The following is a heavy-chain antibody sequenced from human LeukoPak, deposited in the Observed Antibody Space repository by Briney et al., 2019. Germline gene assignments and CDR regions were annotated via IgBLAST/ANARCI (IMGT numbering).Heavy chain of an antibody. J-gene: IGHJ4*02. D-gene: IGHD3-22*01. V-gene: IGHV4-59*08. CDR2: IYYSGST. Sequence: SETLSLTCTVSGGSISSYYWSWIRQPPGKGLGWIGYIYYSGSTNYNPSLKSRVTISVDTSKNQFSLKLSSVTAADTAVYYCARSSSYSSGYYYWGQGTLVTVSS. CDR3: ARSSSYSSGYYY. CDR1: GGSISSYY.